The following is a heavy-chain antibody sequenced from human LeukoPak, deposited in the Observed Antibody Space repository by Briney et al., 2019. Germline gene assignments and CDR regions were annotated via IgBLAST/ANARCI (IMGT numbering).Heavy chain of an antibody. CDR2: ITATATTS. V-gene: IGHV3-23*01. CDR1: GFMFGTYA. J-gene: IGHJ4*02. D-gene: IGHD3-3*01. Sequence: TGGSLRLSCAASGFMFGTYAMSWVRQAPGKGLEWVAAITATATTSYFADSVKGRFTISRDNSRNTLYLQMSSLRADDTAIYYCAKDRRVRGYYFLRRGGYLDYWGQGSLVTVSS. CDR3: AKDRRVRGYYFLRRGGYLDY.